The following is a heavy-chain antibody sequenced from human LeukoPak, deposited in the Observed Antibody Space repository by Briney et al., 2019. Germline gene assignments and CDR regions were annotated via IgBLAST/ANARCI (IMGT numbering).Heavy chain of an antibody. CDR2: ISAYNGNT. CDR1: GYTFTNYG. V-gene: IGHV1-18*01. Sequence: ASVKVSCKASGYTFTNYGISWVRQAPGQGLEWMGWISAYNGNTNYAQKLQGRVTMTTDTSTSTAYMELRSLRSDDTAVYYCAREALWSGVNWFDPWGQGTLVTVSS. D-gene: IGHD3-3*01. J-gene: IGHJ5*02. CDR3: AREALWSGVNWFDP.